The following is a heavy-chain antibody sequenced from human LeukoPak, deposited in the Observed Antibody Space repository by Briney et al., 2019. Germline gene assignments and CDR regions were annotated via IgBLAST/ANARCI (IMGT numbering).Heavy chain of an antibody. J-gene: IGHJ4*02. V-gene: IGHV4-59*08. Sequence: SETLSLTCTVSGGSMSSCYWSWIRQPPGKGLEWIWHIYYSGSTNYNPSLKSRVTISVDTSKKQFSLMVRSLTAADTAVYYCASHPLFDYWGQGTLVTVSS. CDR2: IYYSGST. CDR3: ASHPLFDY. CDR1: GGSMSSCY.